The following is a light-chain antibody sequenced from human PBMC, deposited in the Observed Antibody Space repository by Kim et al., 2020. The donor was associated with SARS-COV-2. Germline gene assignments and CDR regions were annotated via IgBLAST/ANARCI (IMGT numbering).Light chain of an antibody. CDR3: QQASHSPLT. J-gene: IGKJ4*01. CDR2: GAS. V-gene: IGKV3-20*01. Sequence: SPGERATLSCRASESVTNNYLAWFQQKPGQTPRLLIYGASRRATGIPDRCRASGSGTDFSLTISRLESEDFAVYYCQQASHSPLTFGGGTKVDIK. CDR1: ESVTNNY.